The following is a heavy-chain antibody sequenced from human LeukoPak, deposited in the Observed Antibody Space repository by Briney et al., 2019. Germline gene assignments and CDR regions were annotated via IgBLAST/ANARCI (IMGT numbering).Heavy chain of an antibody. CDR2: IYYSGST. J-gene: IGHJ3*02. Sequence: SETLSLTCAVYGGSFSGYYWSWIRQPPGKGLEWIGYIYYSGSTNYNPSLESRVTISVDTSKNQFSLKLSSVTAADTAVYYCASATMISSPFNTLDAFDIWGQGTMVTVSS. CDR1: GGSFSGYY. CDR3: ASATMISSPFNTLDAFDI. V-gene: IGHV4-59*01. D-gene: IGHD3-22*01.